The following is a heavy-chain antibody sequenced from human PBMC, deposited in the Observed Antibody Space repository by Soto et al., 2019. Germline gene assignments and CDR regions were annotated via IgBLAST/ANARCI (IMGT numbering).Heavy chain of an antibody. CDR3: ARFRYDSSGRNWFDP. Sequence: SETLSLTCTVSGGSISSGGYYWSWIRQPPGKGLEWIGYIYYSGSTNYNPSLKSRVAISVDTSKNQFSLKLSSVTAADTAVYYCARFRYDSSGRNWFDPWGQGTLVTVSS. CDR2: IYYSGST. CDR1: GGSISSGGYY. D-gene: IGHD3-22*01. J-gene: IGHJ5*02. V-gene: IGHV4-61*08.